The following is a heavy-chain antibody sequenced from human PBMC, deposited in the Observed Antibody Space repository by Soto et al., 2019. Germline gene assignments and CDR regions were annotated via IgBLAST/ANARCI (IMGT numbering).Heavy chain of an antibody. D-gene: IGHD4-4*01. Sequence: QVQLQESGPGLVKPSETLSLTCTVSGGSISSYYWSWIRQPPGKGLEWIGYIYYSGSTNYNPSLKSRVTISVDTSKNQFSLKLSSVTAADTAVYYCARERSGYSHTFDPWGQGTLVTVSS. V-gene: IGHV4-59*01. J-gene: IGHJ5*02. CDR3: ARERSGYSHTFDP. CDR1: GGSISSYY. CDR2: IYYSGST.